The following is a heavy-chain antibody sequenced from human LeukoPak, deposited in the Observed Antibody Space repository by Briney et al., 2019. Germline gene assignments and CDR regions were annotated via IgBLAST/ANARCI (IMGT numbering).Heavy chain of an antibody. D-gene: IGHD6-19*01. V-gene: IGHV3-23*01. CDR3: AKGGWLDY. Sequence: GGSLRLFCAGSGFIFSTYVMSCARQAPGEGLEWVSALSVSGDNTYYADSVKGRFAISRDNSKDTLYLQMNSLRAEDTALYYCAKGGWLDYLGQGTLVTVSS. CDR2: LSVSGDNT. CDR1: GFIFSTYV. J-gene: IGHJ4*02.